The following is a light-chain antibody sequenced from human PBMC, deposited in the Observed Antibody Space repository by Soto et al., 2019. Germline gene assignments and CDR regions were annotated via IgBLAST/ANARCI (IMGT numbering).Light chain of an antibody. CDR2: GNT. V-gene: IGLV1-40*01. CDR3: QSSDSTSRVL. J-gene: IGLJ3*02. CDR1: GSNLAAGYD. Sequence: QSVLTQPPSVSGAPGQRVTISCTGTGSNLAAGYDVHWYQQLPRAAPKPLIYGNTNPPSGVPDRFSGSKSGTSASLAITGLQAEDEADYYCQSSDSTSRVLFGGGTKVTVL.